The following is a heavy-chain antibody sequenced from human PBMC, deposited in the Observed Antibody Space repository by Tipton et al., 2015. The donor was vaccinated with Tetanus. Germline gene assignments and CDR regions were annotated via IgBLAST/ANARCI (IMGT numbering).Heavy chain of an antibody. CDR3: ARQRMHQTPRESGDDY. J-gene: IGHJ4*02. D-gene: IGHD3-10*01. CDR2: ISGSGAT. CDR1: GGSISSTSYY. V-gene: IGHV4-61*05. Sequence: LRLSCTVSGGSISSTSYYWAWIRQPPGKGLEWLAYISGSGATNSNYYLKSRITMTRDTSRNQFSLTLTSVTAADTGVYYCARQRMHQTPRESGDDYWGQGTLVTVSS.